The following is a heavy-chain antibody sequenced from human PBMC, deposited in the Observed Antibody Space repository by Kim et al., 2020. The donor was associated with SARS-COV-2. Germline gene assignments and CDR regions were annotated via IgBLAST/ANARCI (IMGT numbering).Heavy chain of an antibody. CDR1: GGTFSSYA. CDR2: IIPILGIA. Sequence: SVKVSCKASGGTFSSYAISWVRQAPGQGLEWMGRIIPILGIANYAQKFQGRVTITADKSTSTAYMELSSLRSEDTAVYYCARPGANQHGMDVWGQGTTVTVSS. V-gene: IGHV1-69*04. D-gene: IGHD1-26*01. CDR3: ARPGANQHGMDV. J-gene: IGHJ6*02.